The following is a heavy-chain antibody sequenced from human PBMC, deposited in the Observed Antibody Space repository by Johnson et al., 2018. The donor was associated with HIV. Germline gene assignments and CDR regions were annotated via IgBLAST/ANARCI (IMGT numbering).Heavy chain of an antibody. CDR1: GFTFSTYA. CDR3: AKDLGITVAGRGGLYAFYF. Sequence: QVQLVESGGGVVQPGRSLRLSCAASGFTFSTYAMHWVRQAPGKGLEWVAVISYDGNNTYNADSVKGRFTISRDNSKTTMLLQMNSLRAEDTAVYYWAKDLGITVAGRGGLYAFYFWGQGTMVTVSS. CDR2: ISYDGNNT. D-gene: IGHD6-19*01. V-gene: IGHV3-30-3*01. J-gene: IGHJ3*01.